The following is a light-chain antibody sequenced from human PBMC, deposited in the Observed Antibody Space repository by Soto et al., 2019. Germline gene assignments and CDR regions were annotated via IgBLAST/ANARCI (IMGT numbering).Light chain of an antibody. V-gene: IGLV2-8*01. CDR1: SSDVGGYNY. CDR3: SSYAGSNGVV. CDR2: EVS. Sequence: QSALTQPPAASGSPGQSVTISCTGTSSDVGGYNYVSWYQQHPGKAPKLMIYEVSKRPSGVPDRFSGSKSGNTGSLTVSGLQAEDEAEYYCSSYAGSNGVVFGGGTKLTVL. J-gene: IGLJ2*01.